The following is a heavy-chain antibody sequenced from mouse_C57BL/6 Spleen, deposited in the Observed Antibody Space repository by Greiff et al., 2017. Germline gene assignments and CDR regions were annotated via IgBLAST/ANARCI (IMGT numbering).Heavy chain of an antibody. V-gene: IGHV1-69*01. D-gene: IGHD2-13*01. J-gene: IGHJ4*01. Sequence: QVQLQQPGAELVMPGASVKLSCKASGYTFTSYWMHWVKQRPGQGLEWIGEIDPSDSYTNYTQKFKGKSTLTVDKSSSTAYMQLSSLTSEDSAVYYCERKRTSGAMDYWGQGTSVTVSS. CDR1: GYTFTSYW. CDR2: IDPSDSYT. CDR3: ERKRTSGAMDY.